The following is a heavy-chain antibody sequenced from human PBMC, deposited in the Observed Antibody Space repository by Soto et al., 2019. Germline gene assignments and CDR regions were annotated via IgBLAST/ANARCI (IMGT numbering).Heavy chain of an antibody. V-gene: IGHV1-58*01. CDR3: AAAGTYYYDSSGYRPFDY. Sequence: GASVKVSCKASGFTFTSSAVQWVRQARGQRLEWIGWIVVGSGNTNYAQKFQERVTITRDMSTSTAYMELSSLRSEDTAVYYCAAAGTYYYDSSGYRPFDYWGQGTLVTVSS. J-gene: IGHJ4*02. CDR2: IVVGSGNT. D-gene: IGHD3-22*01. CDR1: GFTFTSSA.